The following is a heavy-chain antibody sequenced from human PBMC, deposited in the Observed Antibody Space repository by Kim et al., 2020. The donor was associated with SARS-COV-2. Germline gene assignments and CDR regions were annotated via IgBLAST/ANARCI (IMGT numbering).Heavy chain of an antibody. Sequence: ASVKVSCKVSGYTLTELSMHWVRQAPGKGLEWMGGFDPEDGETIYAQKFQGRVTMTEDTSTDTAYMELSSLRSEDTAVYYCATVLNVVVPGISDAFDIWGQGTMVTVSS. CDR2: FDPEDGET. CDR1: GYTLTELS. J-gene: IGHJ3*02. D-gene: IGHD2-2*01. V-gene: IGHV1-24*01. CDR3: ATVLNVVVPGISDAFDI.